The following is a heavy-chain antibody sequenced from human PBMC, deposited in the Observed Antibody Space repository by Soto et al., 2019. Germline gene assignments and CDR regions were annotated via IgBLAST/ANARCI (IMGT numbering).Heavy chain of an antibody. CDR1: GFTFSSYG. D-gene: IGHD5-18*01. CDR3: ARERGYSYAYYFDY. CDR2: ISYDGSNK. J-gene: IGHJ4*02. Sequence: GGSLRLSCAASGFTFSSYGMHWVRQVPGKGLEWVAVISYDGSNKYYADSVKGRFTISRDNSKNTLYLQMNSLRAEDTAVYYCARERGYSYAYYFDYWGQGTQVTVSS. V-gene: IGHV3-30*03.